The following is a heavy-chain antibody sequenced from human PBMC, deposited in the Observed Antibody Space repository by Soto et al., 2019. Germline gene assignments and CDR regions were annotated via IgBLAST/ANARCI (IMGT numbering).Heavy chain of an antibody. CDR2: ISGSGGST. J-gene: IGHJ5*02. CDR1: GFTFSSYA. CDR3: AKARGWGVSGWFDP. Sequence: GGSLRLSCAASGFTFSSYAMSWVRQARGKGLEWVSAISGSGGSTYYADSVKGRFTISRDNSKNTLYLQMNSLRAEDTAVYYCAKARGWGVSGWFDPWGQGTLVTVSS. V-gene: IGHV3-23*01. D-gene: IGHD6-19*01.